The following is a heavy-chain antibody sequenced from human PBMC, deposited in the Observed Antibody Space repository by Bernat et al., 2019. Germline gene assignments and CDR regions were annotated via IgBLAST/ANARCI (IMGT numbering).Heavy chain of an antibody. V-gene: IGHV4-39*01. CDR3: ARSHSSGWYRFDY. CDR2: IYYSGST. D-gene: IGHD6-13*01. Sequence: QLQLQESGPGLVKPSETLSLTCTVSGGSISSSSYYWGWIRQPPGKGLEWIGSIYYSGSTYYNPSLKSRVTISVDTSKNQFSLKLSSVTAADTAVYYCARSHSSGWYRFDYWGQGTLVTVSS. J-gene: IGHJ4*02. CDR1: GGSISSSSYY.